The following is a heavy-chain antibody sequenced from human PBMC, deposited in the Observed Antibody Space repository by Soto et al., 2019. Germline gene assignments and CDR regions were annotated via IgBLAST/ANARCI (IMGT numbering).Heavy chain of an antibody. Sequence: SETLSLTCTVSGGSISSYYWSWIRQPPGKGLEWIGYIYYSGSTNYNPSLKSRVTMSVDTSNNQFSLKLSSVTAADTAVYYCARDNRWLRFRDWGQGTLVTVSS. CDR3: ARDNRWLRFRD. V-gene: IGHV4-59*01. CDR1: GGSISSYY. J-gene: IGHJ4*02. D-gene: IGHD5-12*01. CDR2: IYYSGST.